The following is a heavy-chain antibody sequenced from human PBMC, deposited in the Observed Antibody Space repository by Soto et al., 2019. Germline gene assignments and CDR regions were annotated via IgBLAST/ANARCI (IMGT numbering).Heavy chain of an antibody. CDR2: IYGANDK. CDR1: GFSLSNSGVG. CDR3: AHCTLHDYGDYDPGTSHVFDS. V-gene: IGHV2-5*02. D-gene: IGHD4-17*01. J-gene: IGHJ4*02. Sequence: QITLKESGPSPVKPTQTLTVTCTFSGFSLSNSGVGVAWIRQPPGKALEWLALIYGANDKRYSPSLKTRLTITKDTYKNQVVLTITNMHPVDTATYYCAHCTLHDYGDYDPGTSHVFDSWGQGTLVTVSS.